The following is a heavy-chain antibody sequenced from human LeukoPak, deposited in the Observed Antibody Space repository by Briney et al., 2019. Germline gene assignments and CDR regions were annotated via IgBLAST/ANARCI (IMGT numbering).Heavy chain of an antibody. V-gene: IGHV3-7*01. Sequence: GGSLRLSRAVSGFTFSAYWMNWVRQAPGKGLEWVASIRQDGGEKSYVDSVKGRFTISRDNTKNSLYLQMSSLRAEDTAVYYCARDGTAAGLYFDLWGQGTLVTVSS. CDR1: GFTFSAYW. CDR3: ARDGTAAGLYFDL. J-gene: IGHJ4*01. CDR2: IRQDGGEK. D-gene: IGHD6-13*01.